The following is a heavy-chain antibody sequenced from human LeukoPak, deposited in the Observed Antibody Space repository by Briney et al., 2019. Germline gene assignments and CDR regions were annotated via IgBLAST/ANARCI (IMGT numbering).Heavy chain of an antibody. V-gene: IGHV3-74*01. Sequence: PGGSLRLSCAASGFTFSNYWMHWVRQAPGKGLVWVSRINSDGINTSYADSVKGRFTISRDNSKNTLYLQMNSLRAEDTAVYYCARVRVATITLDYWGQGTLVTVSS. CDR3: ARVRVATITLDY. J-gene: IGHJ4*02. CDR1: GFTFSNYW. CDR2: INSDGINT. D-gene: IGHD5-12*01.